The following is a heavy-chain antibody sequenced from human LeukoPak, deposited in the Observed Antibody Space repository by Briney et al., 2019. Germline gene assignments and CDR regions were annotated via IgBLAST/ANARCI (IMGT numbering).Heavy chain of an antibody. D-gene: IGHD1-26*01. J-gene: IGHJ5*02. CDR2: ISSSGSTI. V-gene: IGHV3-11*01. CDR1: GFTFSDYY. CDR3: ARRSGWSKVGVWFDP. Sequence: PGGSLSLSCAASGFTFSDYYMSWIRQAPGKGLEWVSYISSSGSTIYYADSVKGRFTISRDNAKNSLYLQMNSLRAEDTAVYYCARRSGWSKVGVWFDPWGQGTLVTVSS.